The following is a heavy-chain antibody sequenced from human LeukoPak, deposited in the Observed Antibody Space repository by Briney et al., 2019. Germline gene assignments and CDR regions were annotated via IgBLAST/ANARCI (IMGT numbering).Heavy chain of an antibody. CDR1: GYTFTSYD. D-gene: IGHD3-22*01. CDR3: ARGGFDSSGYSYWYFDL. J-gene: IGHJ2*01. CDR2: MNPNSGNT. Sequence: GASVKVSCKASGYTFTSYDINWVRQATGQGLEWMGWMNPNSGNTGYAQKFQGRVTMTRDTSISTAYMELSSLRSEDTAVYYCARGGFDSSGYSYWYFDLWGRGTLVTVSS. V-gene: IGHV1-8*01.